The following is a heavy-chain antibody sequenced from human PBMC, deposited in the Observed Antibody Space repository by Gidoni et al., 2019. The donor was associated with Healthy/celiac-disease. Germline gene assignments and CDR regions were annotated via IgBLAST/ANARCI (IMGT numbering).Heavy chain of an antibody. CDR1: GFTLSRYA. D-gene: IGHD4-4*01. CDR2: ISGSGGRT. Sequence: EVQLVETGAGLVQPGRSLSFSCSASGFTLSRYAMSWVRQDPGKGLEWVSAISGSGGRTYYADSVKGRFTISRDNSKNTLYLQMNSLRAEDTAVYYCAKGNDYSNRYYYYGMDVWGQGTTVTVSS. J-gene: IGHJ6*02. CDR3: AKGNDYSNRYYYYGMDV. V-gene: IGHV3-23*04.